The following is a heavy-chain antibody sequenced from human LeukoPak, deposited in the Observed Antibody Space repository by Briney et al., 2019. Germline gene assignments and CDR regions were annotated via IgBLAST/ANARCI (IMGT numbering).Heavy chain of an antibody. V-gene: IGHV3-74*01. Sequence: PGGSLRLSCAASGFTFSSYWMHWVRQAPGKGLVWVSRINSDGGSTSYADSVKGRFTISRDNAKNTLYLQMNSLRAEDTAVYYCAREDSSGWYYFDYWGQGALVTVSS. J-gene: IGHJ4*02. D-gene: IGHD6-19*01. CDR1: GFTFSSYW. CDR2: INSDGGST. CDR3: AREDSSGWYYFDY.